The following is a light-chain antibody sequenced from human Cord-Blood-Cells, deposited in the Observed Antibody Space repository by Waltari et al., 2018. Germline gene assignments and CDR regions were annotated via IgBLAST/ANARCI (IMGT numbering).Light chain of an antibody. CDR3: CSYAGSYTRWV. J-gene: IGLJ3*02. CDR2: DVS. Sequence: QSALTQPRSVAGSPGQSVTISCTGTSSDVGGYTFGSWYQQHPGKAPKLMIYDVSRRRSRVPDRCSRSKSSNTASLTTSGLQAEDEADYYCCSYAGSYTRWVFGGGTKLPVL. CDR1: SSDVGGYTF. V-gene: IGLV2-11*01.